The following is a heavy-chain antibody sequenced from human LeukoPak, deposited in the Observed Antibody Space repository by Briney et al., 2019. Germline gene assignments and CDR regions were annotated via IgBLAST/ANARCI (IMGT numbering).Heavy chain of an antibody. D-gene: IGHD2-21*02. J-gene: IGHJ5*02. CDR1: GGSISSYY. V-gene: IGHV4-59*12. Sequence: KPSETLSLTCTVSGGSISSYYWNWIRQPPGKGLEWIGHIHYTGSTNYNPSLKSRVTISVDTSKNQFSLKLSSVTAADTAVYYCARDRPVVVTAPHNWFDPWGQGTLVTVSS. CDR3: ARDRPVVVTAPHNWFDP. CDR2: IHYTGST.